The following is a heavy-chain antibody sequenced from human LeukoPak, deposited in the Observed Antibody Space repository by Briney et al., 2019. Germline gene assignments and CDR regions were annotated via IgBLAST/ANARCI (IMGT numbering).Heavy chain of an antibody. CDR2: ISSSGST. J-gene: IGHJ4*02. Sequence: GGSLRLSCSASGFTFSSYEMNWVRQAPGKGLEWLSYISSSGSTNYADSVKGRFTVSRDNAKNSLYLQMNRLRAEDTAVYYCVRIRYDSSGRYFDNWGQGTLVTVSS. V-gene: IGHV3-48*03. CDR1: GFTFSSYE. D-gene: IGHD3-22*01. CDR3: VRIRYDSSGRYFDN.